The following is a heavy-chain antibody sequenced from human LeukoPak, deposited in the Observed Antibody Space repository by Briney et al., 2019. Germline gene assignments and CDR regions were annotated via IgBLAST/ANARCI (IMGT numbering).Heavy chain of an antibody. CDR2: FDPEDGET. CDR3: ATSAPTIFGVVIKLGVDYYYGMDV. J-gene: IGHJ6*02. Sequence: TSVKVSCKVSLYTLIELSMQGVRQAPGKGREWMGGFDPEDGETIYVQKFQGRVTMTEDTSTDTAYMELSSLRSEDTAVYYCATSAPTIFGVVIKLGVDYYYGMDVWGQGTTVTVSS. D-gene: IGHD3-3*01. V-gene: IGHV1-24*01. CDR1: LYTLIELS.